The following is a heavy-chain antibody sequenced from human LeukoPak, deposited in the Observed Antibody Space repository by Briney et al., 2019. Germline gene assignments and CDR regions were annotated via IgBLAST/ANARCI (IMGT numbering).Heavy chain of an antibody. Sequence: GGSLRLSCAASGFTFSSYWMSWVRQAPGKGLEWVANIKQDGSEKYYVDSVKGRFTISRDNAKNSLYLQMNSLRAEDTAVYYCARDLGRQWLAYYMDVWGKGTTVTVSS. J-gene: IGHJ6*03. CDR2: IKQDGSEK. CDR1: GFTFSSYW. D-gene: IGHD6-19*01. V-gene: IGHV3-7*01. CDR3: ARDLGRQWLAYYMDV.